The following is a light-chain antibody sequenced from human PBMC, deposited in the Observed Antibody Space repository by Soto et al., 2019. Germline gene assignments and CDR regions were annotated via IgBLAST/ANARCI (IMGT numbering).Light chain of an antibody. CDR1: QDINTY. Sequence: DIQMTQSPSSLSASVGDRVTITCRASQDINTYLAWFQQKPGKAPKSLIYGASNLQSGVPSKFSGSGSGTDFALTITSLQPEDFATYYCQQYNIYPYTFGQGTKLEIK. CDR3: QQYNIYPYT. J-gene: IGKJ2*01. CDR2: GAS. V-gene: IGKV1-16*02.